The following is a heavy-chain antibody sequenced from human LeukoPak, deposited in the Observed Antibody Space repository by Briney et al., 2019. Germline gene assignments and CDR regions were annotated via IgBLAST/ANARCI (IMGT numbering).Heavy chain of an antibody. J-gene: IGHJ3*02. CDR2: IYPGDSDT. CDR1: GYSFTSYW. V-gene: IGHV5-51*01. CDR3: ARQSWGPEGFDAFDI. Sequence: GESLKISCKGSGYSFTSYWIGWVRQMPGKGLEWMGIIYPGDSDTRYSPSFQGQVTISADKSISTAYLQWGSLKASDTAMYYCARQSWGPEGFDAFDIWGQGTMVTVSS. D-gene: IGHD6-13*01.